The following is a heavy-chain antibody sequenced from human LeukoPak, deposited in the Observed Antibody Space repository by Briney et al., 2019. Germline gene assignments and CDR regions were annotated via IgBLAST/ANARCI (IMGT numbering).Heavy chain of an antibody. J-gene: IGHJ5*02. CDR3: ARTETTVVTSWFDP. D-gene: IGHD4-23*01. CDR2: INPNSGGT. V-gene: IGHV1-2*02. Sequence: ASVKVSCKASGYTFTGYYMHWVRQAPGQGLEWMGWINPNSGGTNYAQKFQGRVTMTRDTSISTAYMELRSLRSDDTAVYYCARTETTVVTSWFDPWGQGTLVTVSS. CDR1: GYTFTGYY.